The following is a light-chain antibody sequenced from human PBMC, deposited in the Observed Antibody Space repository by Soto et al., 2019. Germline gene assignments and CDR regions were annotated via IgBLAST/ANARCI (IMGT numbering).Light chain of an antibody. J-gene: IGKJ1*01. CDR2: GAS. Sequence: EIVLTQYAGTLALSPGERATLSCRASQSVSTNNLAWYQRKPGQAPRLLIYGASSRATDIPARFSGSGSGTDFTLTITRLEPEDFAVYYCPQYGSSPPTFGQGTKVEI. CDR1: QSVSTNN. V-gene: IGKV3-20*01. CDR3: PQYGSSPPT.